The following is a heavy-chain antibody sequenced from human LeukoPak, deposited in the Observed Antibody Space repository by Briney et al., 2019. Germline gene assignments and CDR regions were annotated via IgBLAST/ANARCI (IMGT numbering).Heavy chain of an antibody. CDR3: AKDSHPELRLRFDP. CDR2: ISSSSSTI. V-gene: IGHV3-48*04. CDR1: GFTFSSYR. J-gene: IGHJ5*02. Sequence: PGGSLRLSCAASGFTFSSYRMNWVRQAPGKGLEWVSYISSSSSTIYYADSVKGRFTISRDNAKNSLYLQMNSLRAEDTALYYCAKDSHPELRLRFDPWGQGTLVTVSS. D-gene: IGHD1-26*01.